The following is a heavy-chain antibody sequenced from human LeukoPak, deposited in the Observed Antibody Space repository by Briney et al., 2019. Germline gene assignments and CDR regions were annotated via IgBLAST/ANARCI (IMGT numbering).Heavy chain of an antibody. Sequence: ASVKVSCKASGYTFTSLYMHWVRQAPGQGPEWMGRIHPSGGSTTYAQEFQGRVAMTRDTSTSTLYMDLSSLRSEDTAVYYCAREITRDLPFDYWGQGTLVTVSS. V-gene: IGHV1-46*01. D-gene: IGHD3-16*01. CDR1: GYTFTSLY. CDR2: IHPSGGST. CDR3: AREITRDLPFDY. J-gene: IGHJ4*02.